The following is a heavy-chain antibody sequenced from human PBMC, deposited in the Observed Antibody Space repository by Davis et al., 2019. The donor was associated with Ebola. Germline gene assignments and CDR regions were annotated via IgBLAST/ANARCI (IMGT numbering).Heavy chain of an antibody. V-gene: IGHV1-24*01. Sequence: ASVKVSCKVSGYTLTELSMHWVRQAPGKGLEWMGGFDPEDGETIYAQKFQGRVTMTEDTSTDTAYMELSSLRSEDTAVYYCATVGGIVVVPAAIPEVWGQGTTVTVSS. J-gene: IGHJ6*02. CDR3: ATVGGIVVVPAAIPEV. CDR1: GYTLTELS. CDR2: FDPEDGET. D-gene: IGHD2-2*02.